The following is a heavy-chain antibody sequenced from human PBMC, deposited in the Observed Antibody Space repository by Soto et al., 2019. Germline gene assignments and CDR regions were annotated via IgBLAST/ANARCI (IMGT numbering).Heavy chain of an antibody. CDR3: ARGPSGDKVDY. V-gene: IGHV4-30-4*01. D-gene: IGHD1-26*01. CDR1: GGSISSGDYY. CDR2: IYNSGST. Sequence: QVQLQEPGPRLVEPSQTLSLTCTVSGGSISSGDYYWSWIRQPPGTGLEWIGHIYNSGSTYSNPSLKSXXIXSXXTSKNQFSLKLSSVTAADTAVYYCARGPSGDKVDYWGQGTPVTVSS. J-gene: IGHJ4*02.